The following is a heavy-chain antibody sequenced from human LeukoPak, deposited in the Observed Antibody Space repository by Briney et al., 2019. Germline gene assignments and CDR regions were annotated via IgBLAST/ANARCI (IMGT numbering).Heavy chain of an antibody. Sequence: PGGSLRLSCAASGFTFSSYSMNWVRQAPGKGLEWVSYISSSSSTIYYADSVKGRFTISRDNAKNSLYLQMNSLRAEDTAVYYSARVPYSSGWYSYFDYWGQGTLVTVSS. CDR1: GFTFSSYS. CDR2: ISSSSSTI. CDR3: ARVPYSSGWYSYFDY. V-gene: IGHV3-48*01. D-gene: IGHD6-19*01. J-gene: IGHJ4*02.